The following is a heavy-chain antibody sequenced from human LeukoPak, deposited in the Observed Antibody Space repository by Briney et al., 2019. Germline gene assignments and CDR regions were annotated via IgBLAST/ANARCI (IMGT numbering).Heavy chain of an antibody. CDR3: AKERRRVDTEMVRSYYFEN. CDR1: GFTFSSSA. D-gene: IGHD5-18*01. J-gene: IGHJ4*02. Sequence: GGSLRLSCAASGFTFSSSAMSWVRQTPGKGLEWVSSITGNGATTYYPDSVKGRFTISRDNSKNTLSLQMNSLRAEDTAVYYCAKERRRVDTEMVRSYYFENWGQGTLVTVSP. CDR2: ITGNGATT. V-gene: IGHV3-23*01.